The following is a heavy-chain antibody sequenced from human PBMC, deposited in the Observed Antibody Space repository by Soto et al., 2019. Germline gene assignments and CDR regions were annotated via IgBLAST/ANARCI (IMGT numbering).Heavy chain of an antibody. CDR1: GFTFSSYA. D-gene: IGHD3-16*02. J-gene: IGHJ4*02. Sequence: QVQLVESGGGVVQPGRSLRLSCAASGFTFSSYAMHWVRQAPGKGLEWVAVISYDGSNKYYADSVKGRFTISRDNSKNTLYLQMNSLRAEDTAVYYCARDLSYRDANTDYWGQGTLVTVSS. CDR2: ISYDGSNK. V-gene: IGHV3-30-3*01. CDR3: ARDLSYRDANTDY.